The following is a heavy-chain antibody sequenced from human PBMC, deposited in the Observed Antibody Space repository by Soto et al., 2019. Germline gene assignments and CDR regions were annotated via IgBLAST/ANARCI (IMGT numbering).Heavy chain of an antibody. V-gene: IGHV4-38-2*01. J-gene: IGHJ3*01. CDR2: IFHGGNT. CDR1: GFFISSGNY. D-gene: IGHD2-15*01. CDR3: ARARWYDAFDV. Sequence: LSLTCAVSGFFISSGNYWGWIRKPPGKGLEWIGSIFHGGNTYYNPSLKSRVTISVDMSKNQFSLKLNSVTAADTAVYYCARARWYDAFDVWGQGTVVTVS.